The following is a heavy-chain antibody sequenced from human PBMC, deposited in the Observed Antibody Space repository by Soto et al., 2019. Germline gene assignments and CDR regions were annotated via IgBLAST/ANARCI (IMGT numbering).Heavy chain of an antibody. D-gene: IGHD6-13*01. CDR1: GFTFSSYA. V-gene: IGHV3-23*01. Sequence: EVQLLESGGGLVQPGGSLRLSCAASGFTFSSYAMSWVRQAPGKGLEWVSAISGSGGSTYYADSVKGRFTISRDNSKNPLYLQMNSLRAEDTAVYYCASLGDSSSWYVALDYWGQGTLVTVSS. J-gene: IGHJ4*02. CDR3: ASLGDSSSWYVALDY. CDR2: ISGSGGST.